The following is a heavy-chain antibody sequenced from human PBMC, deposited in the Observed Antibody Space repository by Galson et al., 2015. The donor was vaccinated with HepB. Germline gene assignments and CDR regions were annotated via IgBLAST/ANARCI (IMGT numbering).Heavy chain of an antibody. CDR3: AGDWGTSGWLH. Sequence: SLRLSCAVSGFTVSKYCMSWVRQTPGKGLEWVSFINSGVSAYYADAVKGRFTISRDNNQNTLYLQMNSLRPEDTAVYYCAGDWGTSGWLHWGQGPLVPVSS. J-gene: IGHJ4*02. V-gene: IGHV3-53*05. CDR1: GFTVSKYC. D-gene: IGHD6-19*01. CDR2: INSGVSA.